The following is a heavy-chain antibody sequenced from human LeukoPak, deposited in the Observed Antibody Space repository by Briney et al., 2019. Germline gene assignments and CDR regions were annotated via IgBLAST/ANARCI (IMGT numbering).Heavy chain of an antibody. CDR3: AKEAANNWSFDY. D-gene: IGHD1-1*01. CDR2: IGQSAGST. J-gene: IGHJ4*02. V-gene: IGHV3-23*01. Sequence: GGSLRLSCAASGFTFSSYAMSWVRQAPGKGLDWVSTIGQSAGSTYFADSVKGRFTISIDNSKNTLYLKMNRMRDEDTAIFYCAKEAANNWSFDYWGQGTQVTVSS. CDR1: GFTFSSYA.